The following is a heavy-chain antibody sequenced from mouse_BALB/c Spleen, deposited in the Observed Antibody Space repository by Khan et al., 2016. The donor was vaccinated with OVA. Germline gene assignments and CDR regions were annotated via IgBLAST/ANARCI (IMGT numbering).Heavy chain of an antibody. Sequence: QVQLKQSGPELVKPGASVKMSYKASGYTFTDFLISWLKQRPGQGLEWIGEIYPGSGYIYYNEKFKGKATLTSDKSSNTAYMQLSSLTSEDSAVYFCARAGYGGFAHWGQGTLVTVSA. CDR1: GYTFTDFL. CDR2: IYPGSGYI. CDR3: ARAGYGGFAH. D-gene: IGHD3-2*02. J-gene: IGHJ3*01. V-gene: IGHV1-77*01.